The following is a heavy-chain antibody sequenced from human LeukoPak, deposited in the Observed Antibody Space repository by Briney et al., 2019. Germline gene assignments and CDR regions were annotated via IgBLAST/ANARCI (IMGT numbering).Heavy chain of an antibody. D-gene: IGHD5-18*01. CDR1: GFTVSSNY. V-gene: IGHV3-53*01. CDR3: AREPGYSYGAFDY. Sequence: PGGSLRLSCAASGFTVSSNYMTWVRQAPGKGLEWVSVIYSDGTTYYADSVKGRFTISRDNSKNTLYLQMSSLRADDTAVYYCAREPGYSYGAFDYWGQGALVPVSS. J-gene: IGHJ4*02. CDR2: IYSDGTT.